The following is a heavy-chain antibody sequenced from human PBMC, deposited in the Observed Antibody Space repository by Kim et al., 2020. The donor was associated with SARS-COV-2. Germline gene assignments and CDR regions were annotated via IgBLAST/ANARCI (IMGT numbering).Heavy chain of an antibody. Sequence: GGSLRLSCAASGFTFSSYAMHWVRQAPGKGLEWVAVISYDGSNKYYADSVKGRFTISRDNSKNTLYLQMNSLRAEDTAVYYCAREWLRLVMGAFDIWGQGTMVTVSS. CDR1: GFTFSSYA. D-gene: IGHD5-12*01. J-gene: IGHJ3*02. CDR3: AREWLRLVMGAFDI. CDR2: ISYDGSNK. V-gene: IGHV3-30-3*01.